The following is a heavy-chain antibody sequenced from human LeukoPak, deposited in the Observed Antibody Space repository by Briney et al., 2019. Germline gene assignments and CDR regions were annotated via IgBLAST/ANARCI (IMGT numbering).Heavy chain of an antibody. J-gene: IGHJ4*02. Sequence: KTSETLSLTCTVSGYSISSGYYWGWIRQPPGKGLEWIGSIYHSGSTYYNPSLKSRVTISVDTSKNQFSLRLSSVTAADTAVYCCARDREDFTPDYWGQGTLVTVSS. CDR3: ARDREDFTPDY. CDR2: IYHSGST. D-gene: IGHD2-15*01. V-gene: IGHV4-38-2*02. CDR1: GYSISSGYY.